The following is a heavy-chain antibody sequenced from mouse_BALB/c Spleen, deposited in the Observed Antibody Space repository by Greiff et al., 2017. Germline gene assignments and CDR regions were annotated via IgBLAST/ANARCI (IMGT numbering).Heavy chain of an antibody. J-gene: IGHJ2*01. Sequence: EVKLVESGGGLVQPGGSRKLSCAASGFTFSSFGMHWVRQAPEKGLEWVAYISSGSSTIYYADTVKGRFTISRDNPKNTLFLQMTSLRSEDTAMYYCARGFDYWGQGTTLTVSS. V-gene: IGHV5-17*02. CDR3: ARGFDY. CDR1: GFTFSSFG. CDR2: ISSGSSTI.